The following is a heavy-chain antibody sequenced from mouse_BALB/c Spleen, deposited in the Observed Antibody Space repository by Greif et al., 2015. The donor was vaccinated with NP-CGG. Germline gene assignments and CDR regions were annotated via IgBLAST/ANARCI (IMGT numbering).Heavy chain of an antibody. J-gene: IGHJ3*01. CDR1: GFNIKDYY. D-gene: IGHD4-1*01. Sequence: EVQLQQSGAELVRPGALVKLSCKASGFNIKDYYMHWVKQRPEQGLEWIGWIDPENGNTIYDPKFQGKASITADTSSNTAYLQLSSLTSEDTAGYYCARSGSWFAYWGQGTLVTVSA. CDR2: IDPENGNT. CDR3: ARSGSWFAY. V-gene: IGHV14-1*02.